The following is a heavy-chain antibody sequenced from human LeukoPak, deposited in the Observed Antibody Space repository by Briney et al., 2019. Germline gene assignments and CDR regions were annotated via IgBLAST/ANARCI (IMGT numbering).Heavy chain of an antibody. V-gene: IGHV3-21*01. Sequence: KTGGSLRLSCVASGFSFSLYSMNWVRQAPGKGLEWVSTIGGDSSGNYIDYADSVKGRFTISRDNAKNSVFLQMNGLRDDDTAVYYCTREGGVGSWGQGTLVSVSS. CDR1: GFSFSLYS. J-gene: IGHJ5*01. CDR3: TREGGVGS. D-gene: IGHD3-16*01. CDR2: IGGDSSGNYI.